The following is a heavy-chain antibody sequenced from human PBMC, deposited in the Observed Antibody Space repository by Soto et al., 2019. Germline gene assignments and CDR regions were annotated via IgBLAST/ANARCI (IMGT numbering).Heavy chain of an antibody. J-gene: IGHJ5*02. CDR1: GYSFTSYW. Sequence: PGESLKISCKGSGYSFTSYWISWVRQMPGKGLEWMGRIDPSDSYTNYSPSFQGHVTISADKSISTAYLQWSSLKASDTAMYYCARHYQQHNLFDLWGQRSLVTGSA. CDR3: ARHYQQHNLFDL. D-gene: IGHD1-26*01. CDR2: IDPSDSYT. V-gene: IGHV5-10-1*01.